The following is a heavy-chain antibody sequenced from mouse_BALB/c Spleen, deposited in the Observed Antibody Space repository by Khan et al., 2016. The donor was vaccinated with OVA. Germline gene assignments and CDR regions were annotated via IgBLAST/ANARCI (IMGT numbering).Heavy chain of an antibody. Sequence: EVQLQESGPELVKPGASVKMSCKTSGYTFTSYVMHWVQQKPGQGLEWIGYISPNNDGSKYNEKFRSQATLTSDKSSSTAYMELSSLTSEDSAVYYWLQSLYYYGSAYEGFAYWGQGTLVTVSA. CDR2: ISPNNDGS. J-gene: IGHJ3*01. CDR3: LQSLYYYGSAYEGFAY. V-gene: IGHV1S136*01. CDR1: GYTFTSYV. D-gene: IGHD1-1*01.